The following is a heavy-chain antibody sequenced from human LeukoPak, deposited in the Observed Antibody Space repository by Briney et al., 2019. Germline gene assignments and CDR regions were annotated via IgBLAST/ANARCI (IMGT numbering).Heavy chain of an antibody. V-gene: IGHV4-59*01. CDR3: ARARVESYYYYYYMDV. D-gene: IGHD2-2*01. CDR1: GGSISSYY. CDR2: IYYSGST. Sequence: SETLSLTCTVSGGSISSYYWSWLRQPPGKGLEWIGYIYYSGSTNYNPSLKSRVTISVDTSKNQFSLKLSSVTAADTAVYYCARARVESYYYYYYMDVWGKGTTVTVSS. J-gene: IGHJ6*03.